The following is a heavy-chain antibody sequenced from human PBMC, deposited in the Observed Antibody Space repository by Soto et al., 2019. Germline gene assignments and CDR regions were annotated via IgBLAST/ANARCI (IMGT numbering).Heavy chain of an antibody. J-gene: IGHJ4*02. CDR1: GGSFSGYY. CDR2: INHSGST. Sequence: QVQLQQWGAGLLKPSETLSLTCAVYGGSFSGYYWSWIRQPPGKGLEWIGEINHSGSTNYNPSLKMRVTTSVDTSKNQFSLKLSSVTAADTAVYYCARASYYDSSGLDYWGQGTLVTVSS. D-gene: IGHD3-22*01. V-gene: IGHV4-34*01. CDR3: ARASYYDSSGLDY.